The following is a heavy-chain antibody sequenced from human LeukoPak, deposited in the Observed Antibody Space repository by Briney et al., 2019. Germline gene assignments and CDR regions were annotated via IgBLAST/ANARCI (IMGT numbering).Heavy chain of an antibody. Sequence: SETLSLTCTVSGASISSYYWGWIRQPPGKGLEWIGNIHYSGSTNYNPSLKSRVTISVDTSRNQFSLKLSSVTAADTAVYYCARVGSYGRNFDHWGQGILVTVSS. D-gene: IGHD1-14*01. J-gene: IGHJ4*02. CDR2: IHYSGST. CDR3: ARVGSYGRNFDH. V-gene: IGHV4-59*01. CDR1: GASISSYY.